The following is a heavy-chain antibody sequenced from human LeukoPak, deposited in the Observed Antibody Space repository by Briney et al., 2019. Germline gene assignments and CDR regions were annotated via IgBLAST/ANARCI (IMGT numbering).Heavy chain of an antibody. D-gene: IGHD1-26*01. CDR2: TRDKAHTYTT. Sequence: GGSLRLSCAASGFTFSDHYMDWVRQAPGKGLEWVGRTRDKAHTYTTEYAASVRGRFTISGDDSKNSLYLQMNSLKTEDTAVYYCARLSRQNGAAGDYWGQGTLDTISS. V-gene: IGHV3-72*01. CDR3: ARLSRQNGAAGDY. J-gene: IGHJ4*02. CDR1: GFTFSDHY.